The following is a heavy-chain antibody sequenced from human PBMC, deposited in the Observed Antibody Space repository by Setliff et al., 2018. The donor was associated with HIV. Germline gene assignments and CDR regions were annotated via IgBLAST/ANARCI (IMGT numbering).Heavy chain of an antibody. J-gene: IGHJ4*02. CDR2: IYSGGST. Sequence: PGGSLRLSCAASGFTVSSNYMSWVRQAPGKGLEWVSVIYSGGSTYYADSVKGRFTISRDNSKNTLYLQMNSLRAEDTAVYYCARRGQVAGYDYGDLGGIDHWGQGTLVTVSS. CDR1: GFTVSSNY. CDR3: ARRGQVAGYDYGDLGGIDH. D-gene: IGHD5-12*01. V-gene: IGHV3-66*02.